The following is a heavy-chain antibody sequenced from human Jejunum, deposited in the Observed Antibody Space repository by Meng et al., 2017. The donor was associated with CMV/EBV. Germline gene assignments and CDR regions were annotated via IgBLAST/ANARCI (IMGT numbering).Heavy chain of an antibody. J-gene: IGHJ3*02. CDR3: TRPGNWNNDWGDYDAFDI. Sequence: YALHWVRQASGTGLGWVGRIRSKANRYATAYAASVKGRFTISRDDSKNTAYLEMNSLKTEDTAVYYCTRPGNWNNDWGDYDAFDIWGQGTMVTVSS. CDR2: IRSKANRYAT. CDR1: YA. V-gene: IGHV3-73*01. D-gene: IGHD1/OR15-1a*01.